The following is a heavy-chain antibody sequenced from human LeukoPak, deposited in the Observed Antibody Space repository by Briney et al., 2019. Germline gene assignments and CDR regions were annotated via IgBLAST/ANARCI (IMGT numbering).Heavy chain of an antibody. CDR2: IYYSGTT. V-gene: IGHV4-59*08. CDR1: GGSISSYY. Sequence: SETLSLTCTVSGGSISSYYWSWIRQPPGKGLEWIGYIYYSGTTKYNPSLKSRVTISVDTSKNQFSLKLSSVTAAGTAVYYCARQSWNDVHFDYWGQGTLVTVSS. D-gene: IGHD1-1*01. CDR3: ARQSWNDVHFDY. J-gene: IGHJ4*02.